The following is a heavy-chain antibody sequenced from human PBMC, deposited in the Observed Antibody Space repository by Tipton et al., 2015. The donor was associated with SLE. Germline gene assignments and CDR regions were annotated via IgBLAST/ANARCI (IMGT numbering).Heavy chain of an antibody. V-gene: IGHV4-34*01. CDR1: GGSFCGYY. D-gene: IGHD6-13*01. J-gene: IGHJ4*02. CDR3: ARAPRQQPFDY. Sequence: TLSLTCAVYGGSFCGYYWSGIRQPPGKGLEWVGEINNSGSTNYNPSLKSRVTISVDTTKNQFSLKLSSVTAADTAVYYCARAPRQQPFDYWGQGTLVTVSS. CDR2: INNSGST.